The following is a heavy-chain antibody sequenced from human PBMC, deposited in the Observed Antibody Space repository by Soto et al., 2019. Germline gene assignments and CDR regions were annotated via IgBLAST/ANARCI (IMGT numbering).Heavy chain of an antibody. CDR3: ARGATVTQYDY. J-gene: IGHJ4*02. CDR2: GSYSGTT. CDR1: GVLVSSGSFY. V-gene: IGHV4-61*01. Sequence: EILSPTCTVSGVLVSSGSFYWGWIRQPPGKGLEWIGFGSYSGTTNYKPSLKSRVTISVDTSRSQISLKVSSLTAADTAVYYCARGATVTQYDYWGRGSLVTVSS. D-gene: IGHD4-17*01.